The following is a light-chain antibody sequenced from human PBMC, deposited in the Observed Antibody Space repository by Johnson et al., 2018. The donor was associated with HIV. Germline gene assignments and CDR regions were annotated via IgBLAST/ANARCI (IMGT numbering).Light chain of an antibody. V-gene: IGLV1-51*02. CDR2: ENS. J-gene: IGLJ1*01. CDR3: GTWDTSLSAGGV. Sequence: QSVLKQPPSVSAAPGQKVTISCSGSSSNIGNKYVSWYQQLPGTAPKLLIYENSKRPSGIPDRFSGSKSGTSATLGITGLQTGDEADYYCGTWDTSLSAGGVFGSVTKVTAL. CDR1: SSNIGNKY.